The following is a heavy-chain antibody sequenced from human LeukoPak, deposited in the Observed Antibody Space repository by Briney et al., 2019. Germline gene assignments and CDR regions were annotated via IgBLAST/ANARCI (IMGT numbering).Heavy chain of an antibody. CDR3: ARDLSSSGWYGVYFDY. CDR2: MNRDGSTT. D-gene: IGHD6-19*01. Sequence: GGSLRLSCAASGFTFSNYWMHWVRQAPGKGLVWVSRMNRDGSTTTYADSVEGRFTISRDNAKNSLYLQMNSLRAEDTAVYYCARDLSSSGWYGVYFDYWGQGTLVTVSS. J-gene: IGHJ4*02. CDR1: GFTFSNYW. V-gene: IGHV3-74*01.